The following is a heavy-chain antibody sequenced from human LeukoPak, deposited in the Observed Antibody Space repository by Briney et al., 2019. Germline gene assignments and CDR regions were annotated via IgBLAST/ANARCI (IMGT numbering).Heavy chain of an antibody. CDR2: INHSGST. CDR1: GGSFSGYY. V-gene: IGHV4-34*01. D-gene: IGHD2-2*01. Sequence: PSETLSLTCAVYGGSFSGYYWSWIRQPPGKGLEWIGEINHSGSTNYNPSLKSRVTISVDTSKNQFSLKLSSVTAADTAVNYCARGRGIVVVPAAIFQHWGQGTLVTVSS. J-gene: IGHJ1*01. CDR3: ARGRGIVVVPAAIFQH.